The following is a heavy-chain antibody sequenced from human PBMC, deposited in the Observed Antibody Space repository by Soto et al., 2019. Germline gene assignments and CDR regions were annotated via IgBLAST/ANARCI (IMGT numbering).Heavy chain of an antibody. CDR1: GGTFSSYA. Sequence: ASVKVSCKASGGTFSSYAISWVRQAPGQGLEWMGGIIPIFGTANYAQKFQGRVTITADESTSTAYMELSSLRSEDTAVYYCARVEGGYSGYDSRYYYGMDVWGQGTTVTVSS. CDR2: IIPIFGTA. J-gene: IGHJ6*02. V-gene: IGHV1-69*13. CDR3: ARVEGGYSGYDSRYYYGMDV. D-gene: IGHD5-12*01.